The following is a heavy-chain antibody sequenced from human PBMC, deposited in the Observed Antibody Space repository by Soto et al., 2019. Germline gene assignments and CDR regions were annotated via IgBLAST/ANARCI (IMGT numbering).Heavy chain of an antibody. V-gene: IGHV5-51*01. CDR3: ARRTFGGVIVPFFDF. J-gene: IGHJ4*02. CDR1: GYSFTSYW. CDR2: IYPGDSDT. Sequence: GESLKISCKGSGYSFTSYWIGWVRQMPGKGLEWMGIIYPGDSDTRYSPSFQGQVTISADKSISTAYLQWSSLKASDTAMYYCARRTFGGVIVPFFDFWGQGTLVTVSS. D-gene: IGHD3-16*01.